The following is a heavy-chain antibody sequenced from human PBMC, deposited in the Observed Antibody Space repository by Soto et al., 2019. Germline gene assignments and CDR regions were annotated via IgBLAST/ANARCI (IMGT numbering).Heavy chain of an antibody. CDR1: GGSLSGSSHY. CDR2: MYFGGTT. CDR3: WDWWYSADYVDY. V-gene: IGHV4-39*01. Sequence: QLQLQESGPGLVKPSETLSLTCTVSGGSLSGSSHYWGWIRQPPGKGLEWIGSMYFGGTTYYNPSLKSRATVSLDTSKNQIPLKLSSVTAADTAVCATWDWWYSADYVDYWGQGTLVTVPS. J-gene: IGHJ4*02. D-gene: IGHD1-26*01.